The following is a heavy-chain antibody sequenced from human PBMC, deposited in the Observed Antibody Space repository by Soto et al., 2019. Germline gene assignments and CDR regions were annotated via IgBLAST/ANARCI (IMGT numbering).Heavy chain of an antibody. J-gene: IGHJ6*02. D-gene: IGHD3-10*01. CDR1: GYSFTSYR. CDR2: IYPGD. CDR3: ARHAPLGGMDV. V-gene: IGHV5-51*01. Sequence: PGQSLKISCKGSGYSFTSYRIGWVRQMPGKGLEWMGIIYPGDYSPSFQGQVTISADKSISTAYVQGGSLKASDTAMYYCARHAPLGGMDVWGQGTTVSGSS.